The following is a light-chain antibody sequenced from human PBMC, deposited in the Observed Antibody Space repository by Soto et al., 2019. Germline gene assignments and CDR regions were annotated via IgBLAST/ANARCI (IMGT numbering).Light chain of an antibody. Sequence: QSVLTQPASVSGSPGQSITISCTGTSSDVGGYNNVSWYQQHPGKAPKLMIYDVSNRPSGVSNRFSGSKSGNTASLTISGLQAEDEADYYCSSYTSSSTPLYVFGTG. CDR3: SSYTSSSTPLYV. V-gene: IGLV2-14*01. CDR2: DVS. J-gene: IGLJ1*01. CDR1: SSDVGGYNN.